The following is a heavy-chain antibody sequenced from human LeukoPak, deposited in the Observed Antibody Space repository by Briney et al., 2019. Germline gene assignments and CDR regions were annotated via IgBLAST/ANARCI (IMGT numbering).Heavy chain of an antibody. CDR3: ARDAAAGSGSYFLTYYYYYMDV. D-gene: IGHD3-10*01. Sequence: SEALSLTCTVSGGSISSSSYYWGWIRQPPGKGLEWIGSIYYSGSTYYNPSLKSRVTISVDTSKNQFSLKLSSVTAADTAVYYCARDAAAGSGSYFLTYYYYYMDVWGKGTTVTVSS. V-gene: IGHV4-39*07. J-gene: IGHJ6*03. CDR2: IYYSGST. CDR1: GGSISSSSYY.